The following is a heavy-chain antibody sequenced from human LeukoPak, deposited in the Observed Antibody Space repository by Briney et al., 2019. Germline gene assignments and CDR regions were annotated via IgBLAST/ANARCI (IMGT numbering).Heavy chain of an antibody. D-gene: IGHD5-24*01. J-gene: IGHJ4*02. Sequence: ASVKVSSKASGGTFTIYAISWVRHAPRQGLEWVGGIIPIFGTTNYAQKFQSRGSITAHESTSTAYMELSSLRSEDTAVYYCATGGPRVTIIPGFDYWGQGSLVTVSS. CDR3: ATGGPRVTIIPGFDY. CDR2: IIPIFGTT. V-gene: IGHV1-69*13. CDR1: GGTFTIYA.